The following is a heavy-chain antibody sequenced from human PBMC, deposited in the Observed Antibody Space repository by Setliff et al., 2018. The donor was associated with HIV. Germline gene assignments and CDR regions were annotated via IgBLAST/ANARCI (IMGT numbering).Heavy chain of an antibody. Sequence: ASVKVSCKASGYIFTDYYMHWVRQAPGQELGWMGRINPNSGGTNYAQKFQGRVTMTRDTSISTAYMELSRLRSDDTAVYYCARVAWYYSFWSGLGDAFDIWGQGTMVTVSS. V-gene: IGHV1-2*06. CDR1: GYIFTDYY. CDR3: ARVAWYYSFWSGLGDAFDI. J-gene: IGHJ3*02. D-gene: IGHD3-3*01. CDR2: INPNSGGT.